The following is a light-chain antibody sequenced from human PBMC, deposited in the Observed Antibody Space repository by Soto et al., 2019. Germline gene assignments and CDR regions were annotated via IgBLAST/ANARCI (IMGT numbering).Light chain of an antibody. Sequence: EVAMTQSPATLSVSPGERATLSCRASRSVSSNLAWYQQKLGQAPRLLIYGASTRAPGIPDRFSGSGSGTDFTLTISSLQAEDVAVYYCQQYNNWPRTFGPGTKVDIK. CDR2: GAS. J-gene: IGKJ3*01. CDR1: RSVSSN. V-gene: IGKV3-15*01. CDR3: QQYNNWPRT.